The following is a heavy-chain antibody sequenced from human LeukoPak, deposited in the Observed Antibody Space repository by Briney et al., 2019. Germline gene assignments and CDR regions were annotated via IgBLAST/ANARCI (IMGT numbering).Heavy chain of an antibody. CDR1: GFTFSSYG. CDR2: ISYDGSDK. J-gene: IGHJ4*02. Sequence: PGGSLRLSCAASGFTFSSYGMHWVRQAPGKGLEWVAVISYDGSDKYYAESVKGRFTISRDNSKNTLYLQMNSLRAEDTAVYYCAKGRWYNDYAFDYWGQGTLVTVSS. D-gene: IGHD4-17*01. V-gene: IGHV3-30*18. CDR3: AKGRWYNDYAFDY.